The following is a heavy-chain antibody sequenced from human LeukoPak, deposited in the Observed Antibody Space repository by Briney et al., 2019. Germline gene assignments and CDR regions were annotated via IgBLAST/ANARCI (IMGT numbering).Heavy chain of an antibody. V-gene: IGHV5-51*01. CDR1: GSRFTRNW. D-gene: IGHD4-23*01. Sequence: GESLQISCKGSGSRFTRNWIGWVRQMPGKGLEWMAIIYPGDSDTRYGPSFQGQVTISADKSINTAYLQWSSLKASDTAMYYCARRVVNNRNWYFDLWGRGTLVTVSS. CDR2: IYPGDSDT. CDR3: ARRVVNNRNWYFDL. J-gene: IGHJ2*01.